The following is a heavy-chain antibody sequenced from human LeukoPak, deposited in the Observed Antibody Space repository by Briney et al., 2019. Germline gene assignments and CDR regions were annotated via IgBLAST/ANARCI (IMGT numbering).Heavy chain of an antibody. CDR3: AKGDTTWELPHDY. D-gene: IGHD1-26*01. CDR1: GFTFSSYW. J-gene: IGHJ4*02. Sequence: GGSLRLSCAASGFTFSSYWMSWVRQAPGKGLEWVSVIYSGGSTYYADSVKGRFTISRDKSKNTLYLQMNSLRAEDTAVYYCAKGDTTWELPHDYWGQGTLVTVSS. CDR2: IYSGGST. V-gene: IGHV3-23*03.